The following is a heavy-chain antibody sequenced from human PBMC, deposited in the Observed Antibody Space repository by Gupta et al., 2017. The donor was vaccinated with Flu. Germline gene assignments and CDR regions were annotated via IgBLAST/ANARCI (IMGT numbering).Heavy chain of an antibody. CDR1: GYTFTGFY. V-gene: IGHV1-2*02. CDR2: INPKRGGT. Sequence: QVQLVQSGAEAKKPGASVTVSCKASGYTFTGFYIHWVRQAPGQGLEWMGWINPKRGGTNYAQKFQGRVTMTSDTSISTAYMELSSLRPDDTAIYYCARYCSGGICSFDSWGQGTLVTVSS. CDR3: ARYCSGGICSFDS. D-gene: IGHD2-15*01. J-gene: IGHJ4*02.